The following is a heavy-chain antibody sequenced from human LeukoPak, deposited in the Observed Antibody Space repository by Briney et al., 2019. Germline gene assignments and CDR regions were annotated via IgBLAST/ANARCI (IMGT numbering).Heavy chain of an antibody. Sequence: GGSLRLSCAASRFTFSDYGMHWVRQAPGKGLEWVAVISYDGNHKYYTDSVKGRFTISRDNSKNTLYLQMSSLRAEDTAVYYCTKDDAYSSSWYACDIWGQGTMVTVSS. CDR1: RFTFSDYG. V-gene: IGHV3-30*18. J-gene: IGHJ3*02. D-gene: IGHD6-13*01. CDR3: TKDDAYSSSWYACDI. CDR2: ISYDGNHK.